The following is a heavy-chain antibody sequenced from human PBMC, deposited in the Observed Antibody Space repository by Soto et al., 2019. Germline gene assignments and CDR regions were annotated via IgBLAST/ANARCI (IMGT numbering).Heavy chain of an antibody. Sequence: GGSLRLSCAASGFTFSSYEMNWVRQAPGKGLEWVSYISSSGSTIYYADSVKGRFTISRDNAKNSLYLQMNSLRAEDTAVYYCAREPGVSSGWYVDYWGQGTLVTVSS. D-gene: IGHD6-19*01. CDR3: AREPGVSSGWYVDY. CDR2: ISSSGSTI. CDR1: GFTFSSYE. J-gene: IGHJ4*02. V-gene: IGHV3-48*03.